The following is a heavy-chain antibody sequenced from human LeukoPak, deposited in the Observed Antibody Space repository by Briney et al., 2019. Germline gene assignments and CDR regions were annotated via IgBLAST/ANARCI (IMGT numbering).Heavy chain of an antibody. J-gene: IGHJ4*02. D-gene: IGHD5-18*01. CDR2: IYYSGST. V-gene: IGHV4-30-4*01. CDR3: ARGGVDTAMVGEYFDY. Sequence: SQTLSLTCTVSGCSISSGDYYWSCIRQPPGKGLEWIGYIYYSGSTYYNPSLKSRVTISVDTSKNQFSLKLSSVTAADTAVYYCARGGVDTAMVGEYFDYWGQGTLVTVSS. CDR1: GCSISSGDYY.